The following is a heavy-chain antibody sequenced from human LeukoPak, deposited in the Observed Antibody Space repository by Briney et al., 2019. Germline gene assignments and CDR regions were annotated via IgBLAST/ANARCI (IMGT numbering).Heavy chain of an antibody. CDR2: ISGSGGST. J-gene: IGHJ5*02. CDR1: GFTFSSYG. D-gene: IGHD3-22*01. V-gene: IGHV3-23*01. CDR3: AKDGGGITTNWFDP. Sequence: AGGSLRLSCAASGFTFSSYGMHWVRQAPGKGLEWVSAISGSGGSTYYADSVKGRFTISRDNSKNTLYLQMNSLRAEDTAVYYCAKDGGGITTNWFDPWGQGTLVTVSS.